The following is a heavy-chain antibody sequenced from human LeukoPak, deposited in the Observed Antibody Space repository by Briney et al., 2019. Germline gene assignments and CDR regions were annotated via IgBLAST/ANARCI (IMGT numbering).Heavy chain of an antibody. CDR3: ARGGNWDLYYFDF. V-gene: IGHV3-53*01. J-gene: IGHJ4*02. CDR1: AFTFSSYW. D-gene: IGHD7-27*01. CDR2: IHSGGGGIP. Sequence: GGSLRLSCAASAFTFSSYWMHWVRQAPGKGLEWVSVIHSGGGGIPYYADSVKGRFTISRDNSKNTIYLQMNSLRAEDTAVYFCARGGNWDLYYFDFWGQGTLVSVSS.